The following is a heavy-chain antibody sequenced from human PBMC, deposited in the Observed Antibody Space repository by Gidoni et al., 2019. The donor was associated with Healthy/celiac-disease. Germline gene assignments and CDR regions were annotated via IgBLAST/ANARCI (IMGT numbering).Heavy chain of an antibody. D-gene: IGHD3-22*01. CDR3: ARGPRRITMIVAYFDY. Sequence: HVQLQQLGAGLLKPSETLSLTCAVYCGSFSGYYWSWIRQPPGNGLEWIGEINHSGSTNYNPSLKSRVTISVDTSKNQFSLKLSSVTAADTAVYYCARGPRRITMIVAYFDYWGQGTLVTVSS. CDR2: INHSGST. V-gene: IGHV4-34*01. J-gene: IGHJ4*02. CDR1: CGSFSGYY.